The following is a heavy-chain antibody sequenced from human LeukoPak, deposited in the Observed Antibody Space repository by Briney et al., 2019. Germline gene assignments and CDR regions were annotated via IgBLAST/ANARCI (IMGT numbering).Heavy chain of an antibody. V-gene: IGHV3-7*03. D-gene: IGHD5-24*01. CDR1: GFTVSNNY. J-gene: IGHJ5*02. Sequence: PGGSLRLSCAASGFTVSNNYMTWVRQAPGKGLEFVAGIKYDGTMESYVDSVNGRFTISRDNAKNSLYLQMNSLRVDDTAVYYCARDLNWPGPWGQGTLVTVSS. CDR3: ARDLNWPGP. CDR2: IKYDGTME.